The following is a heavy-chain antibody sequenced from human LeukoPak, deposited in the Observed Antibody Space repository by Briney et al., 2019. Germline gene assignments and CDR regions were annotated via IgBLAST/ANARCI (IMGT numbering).Heavy chain of an antibody. D-gene: IGHD6-19*01. CDR1: GYSFTSYW. CDR2: IYPGDSDT. J-gene: IGHJ3*02. V-gene: IGHV5-51*01. CDR3: ARLMSIAVAGTAFDI. Sequence: PGESLKISCKGSGYSFTSYWIGWVRQIPGKGLEWMGIIYPGDSDTRYSPSFQGQVTISADKSISTAYLQWSSLKASDTAMYYCARLMSIAVAGTAFDIWGQGTMVTVSS.